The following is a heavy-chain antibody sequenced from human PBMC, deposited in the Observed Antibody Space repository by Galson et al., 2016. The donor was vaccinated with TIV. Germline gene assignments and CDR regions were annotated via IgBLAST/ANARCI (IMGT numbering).Heavy chain of an antibody. Sequence: QSGAEVKKPGESLRISCKTSGYSFTNYWITWVRQMPGKGLEWMGRIDSRDSYTNYGPTFEGHVTISTDKSISTAYLQWTSLKASDSAIYYCARSASAGSGWVDPWGQGTLVTVSS. CDR3: ARSASAGSGWVDP. CDR2: IDSRDSYT. CDR1: GYSFTNYW. D-gene: IGHD3-10*01. V-gene: IGHV5-10-1*01. J-gene: IGHJ5*02.